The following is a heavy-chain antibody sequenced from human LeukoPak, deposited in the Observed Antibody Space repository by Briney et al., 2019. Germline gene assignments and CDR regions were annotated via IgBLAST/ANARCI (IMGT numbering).Heavy chain of an antibody. D-gene: IGHD3-16*02. CDR2: FDPEDGET. CDR3: ATGGLKWGSYPRVFDY. V-gene: IGHV1-24*01. J-gene: IGHJ4*02. Sequence: ASVKVSCKVSGYTLTELSMHWVRQAPGKGLEWMGGFDPEDGETIYAQKFQGRVTMTEDTSTDTAYIELSSLRSEDTAVYYCATGGLKWGSYPRVFDYWGQGTLVTVSS. CDR1: GYTLTELS.